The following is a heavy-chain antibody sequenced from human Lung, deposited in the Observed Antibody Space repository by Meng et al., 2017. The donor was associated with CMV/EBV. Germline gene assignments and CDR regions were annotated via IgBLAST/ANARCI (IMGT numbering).Heavy chain of an antibody. CDR3: ASFPPPGKQWLVTDY. V-gene: IGHV4-4*02. J-gene: IGHJ4*02. Sequence: QLQGSGPGLVKHWGTLSLNCAVSGGSISSSNWWSWVRQPPGKGLEWIGEIYHSGRTNYNPSLKSRVTISVDKYKNQFSLKLSSVTAADTAVYYCASFPPPGKQWLVTDYWGQGTLVTVSS. CDR2: IYHSGRT. D-gene: IGHD6-19*01. CDR1: GGSISSSNW.